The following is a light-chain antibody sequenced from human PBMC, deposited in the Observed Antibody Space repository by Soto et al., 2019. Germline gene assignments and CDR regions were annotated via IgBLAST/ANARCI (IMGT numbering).Light chain of an antibody. CDR1: SSDVGGYNF. CDR2: AVS. J-gene: IGLJ2*01. CDR3: TSYACSNSPVV. Sequence: QSALTQPPSASGSPGQSVTISCIGTSSDVGGYNFVCWYQQHPGKAPKLMIYAVSKPPSGVPDRFSGSKSGNTASLAVSGLQADDEADYYCTSYACSNSPVVFGGGTKRTVL. V-gene: IGLV2-8*01.